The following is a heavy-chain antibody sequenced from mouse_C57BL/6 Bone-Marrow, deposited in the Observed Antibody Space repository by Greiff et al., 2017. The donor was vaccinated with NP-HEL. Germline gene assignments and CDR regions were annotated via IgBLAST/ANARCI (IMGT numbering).Heavy chain of an antibody. V-gene: IGHV14-1*01. CDR1: GFNIKDYY. Sequence: VQLKQSGAELVRPGASVKLSCTASGFNIKDYYMHWVKQRPEQGLEWIGRIDPEDGDTAYAPKFQGKATMTADTSSNTAYLQLSSLTSEDTAVYYCTTSYYYGSSYAMDYWGQGTSVTVSS. J-gene: IGHJ4*01. D-gene: IGHD1-1*01. CDR3: TTSYYYGSSYAMDY. CDR2: IDPEDGDT.